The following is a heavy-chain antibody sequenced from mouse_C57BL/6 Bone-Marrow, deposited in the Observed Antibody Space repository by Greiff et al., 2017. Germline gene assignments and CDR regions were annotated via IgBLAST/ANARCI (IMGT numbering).Heavy chain of an antibody. CDR3: ARAGMGRDYYAMDY. CDR1: GYTFTSYW. D-gene: IGHD4-1*01. V-gene: IGHV1-55*01. Sequence: QVQLQQPGAELVKPGASVKLSCTASGYTFTSYWITWVKQRPGQGLEWIGDIYPGSGSTNYNEKFKSKATLTVDTSSSTAYMPLSSLTSEDSAVYYYARAGMGRDYYAMDYWGQGATVTVSS. CDR2: IYPGSGST. J-gene: IGHJ4*01.